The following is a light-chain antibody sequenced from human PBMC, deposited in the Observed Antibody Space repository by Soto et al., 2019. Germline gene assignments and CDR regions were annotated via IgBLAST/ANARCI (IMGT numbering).Light chain of an antibody. CDR3: QQYNSYLLT. CDR1: QGIGSY. CDR2: KAS. Sequence: DVQVTQSPSFLSASVGDRVSITCRASQGIGSYLAWYQQKPGKAPKLLIYKASSLESGVPSRFSGSGSGTEFTLTISSLQPDDFATYYCQQYNSYLLTFGGGTKVDIK. J-gene: IGKJ4*01. V-gene: IGKV1-5*03.